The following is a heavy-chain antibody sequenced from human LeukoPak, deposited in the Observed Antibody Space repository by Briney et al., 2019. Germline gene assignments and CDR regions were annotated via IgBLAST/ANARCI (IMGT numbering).Heavy chain of an antibody. D-gene: IGHD6-25*01. V-gene: IGHV1-2*02. CDR2: INPISGAT. CDR1: GYIFTDSF. Sequence: ASVKVSCKTSGYIFTDSFIHWVRQAPGQGLEWMGWINPISGATNYAQTFQGRVSMTRDTSISTAYMELSGLSSDDTAVYYCAREYLAANLFHVWGQGTMVTVSS. CDR3: AREYLAANLFHV. J-gene: IGHJ3*01.